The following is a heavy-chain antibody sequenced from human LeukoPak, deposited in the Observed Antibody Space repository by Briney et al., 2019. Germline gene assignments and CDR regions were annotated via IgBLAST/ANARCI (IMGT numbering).Heavy chain of an antibody. Sequence: EGSLRLSCAASGFTFSSYAMSWVRQAPGKGLEWVSAISGSGGSTYYADSVKGRFTISRDNSKNTLYLQMNSLRAEDTAVYYCAKDYYSGYDFGDDAFDIWGQGTMVTVSS. CDR3: AKDYYSGYDFGDDAFDI. CDR1: GFTFSSYA. V-gene: IGHV3-23*01. D-gene: IGHD5-12*01. J-gene: IGHJ3*02. CDR2: ISGSGGST.